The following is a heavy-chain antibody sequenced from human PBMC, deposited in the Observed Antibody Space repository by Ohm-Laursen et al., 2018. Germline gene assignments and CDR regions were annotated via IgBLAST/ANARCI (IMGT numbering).Heavy chain of an antibody. CDR2: FDPEDGET. CDR1: GYTLTELS. CDR3: ATDCSGGSCYYYGMDV. D-gene: IGHD2-15*01. Sequence: GASVKVSCKVSGYTLTELSMHWVRQAPGKGLEWMGGFDPEDGETIYAQKFQGRVTMTEDTSTDTAYMELSSLRSEDTAVYYCATDCSGGSCYYYGMDVWGQGTTVTVSS. J-gene: IGHJ6*02. V-gene: IGHV1-24*01.